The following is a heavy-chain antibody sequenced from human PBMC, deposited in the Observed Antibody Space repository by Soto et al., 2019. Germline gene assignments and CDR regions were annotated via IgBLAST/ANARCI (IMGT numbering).Heavy chain of an antibody. V-gene: IGHV3-33*01. CDR3: ARDPGADDAFDI. D-gene: IGHD1-26*01. CDR1: GFTFSSYG. CDR2: IWYDGSNK. J-gene: IGHJ3*02. Sequence: QVQLVESGGGVVQPGRSLRLSCAASGFTFSSYGMHWVRQAPGKGLEWVAVIWYDGSNKYYADSVKGRFTISRDNSKNTLYLQRNSLRAEDTAVYYCARDPGADDAFDIWGQGTMVTVSS.